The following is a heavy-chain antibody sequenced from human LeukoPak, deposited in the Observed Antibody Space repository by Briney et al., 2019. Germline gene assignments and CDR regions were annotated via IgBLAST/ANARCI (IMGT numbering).Heavy chain of an antibody. CDR2: IYHSGST. J-gene: IGHJ4*02. Sequence: SGTLSLTCAVSGGSISSSNWWSWVRQPPGKGLEWIGEIYHSGSTNYNPSLRSRVTISVDKSKNQFSLKLSSVTAADTAVYYCARGNYDSSGPRPLDFDYWGQGTLVTVSS. V-gene: IGHV4-4*02. CDR3: ARGNYDSSGPRPLDFDY. D-gene: IGHD3-22*01. CDR1: GGSISSSNW.